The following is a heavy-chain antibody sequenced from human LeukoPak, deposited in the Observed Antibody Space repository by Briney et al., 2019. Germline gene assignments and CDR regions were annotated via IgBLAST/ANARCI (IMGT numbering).Heavy chain of an antibody. V-gene: IGHV3-48*04. D-gene: IGHD4-17*01. J-gene: IGHJ4*02. CDR2: ISSSSSTI. Sequence: GGSLRLSCAASGFTFSSYSMNWVRQAPGKGLEWVSYISSSSSTIYYADSVKGRFTISRDNAKNSLYLQMNSLRAEDTAVYYCARVPPYGDYYFDYWGQGTLVTVSS. CDR3: ARVPPYGDYYFDY. CDR1: GFTFSSYS.